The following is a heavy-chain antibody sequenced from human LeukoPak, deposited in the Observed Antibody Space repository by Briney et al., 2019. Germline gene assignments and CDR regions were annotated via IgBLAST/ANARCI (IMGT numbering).Heavy chain of an antibody. V-gene: IGHV4-34*01. CDR2: INHSGST. CDR3: ARGSIYSNYGDWFDP. CDR1: GASISSYY. D-gene: IGHD4-11*01. Sequence: PSETLSLTCTVSGASISSYYWSWIRQPPGKGLEWIGEINHSGSTNYNPSLKSRVTISVDTSKNQFSLKLSSVTAADTAVYYCARGSIYSNYGDWFDPWGQGTLVTVSS. J-gene: IGHJ5*02.